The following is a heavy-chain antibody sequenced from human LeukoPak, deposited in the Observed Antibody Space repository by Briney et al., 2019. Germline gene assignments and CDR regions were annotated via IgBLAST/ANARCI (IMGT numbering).Heavy chain of an antibody. CDR1: GFTFSNAW. J-gene: IGHJ3*02. V-gene: IGHV3-15*01. CDR2: IKSKTDGGTT. CDR3: TTSRRTYYYDSSGYYLNGFDI. Sequence: GGSLRLSCAASGFTFSNAWMSWVRQAPGKGLEWVGRIKSKTDGGTTGYAAPVKGRFTISRDDSKNTLYLQMNSLKTEDTAVYYCTTSRRTYYYDSSGYYLNGFDIWGQGTMVTVSS. D-gene: IGHD3-22*01.